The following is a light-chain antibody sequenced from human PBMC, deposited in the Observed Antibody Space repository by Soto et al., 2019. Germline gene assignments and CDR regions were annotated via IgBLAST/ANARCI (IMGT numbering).Light chain of an antibody. CDR3: QQYGSSPWT. CDR1: QSVSSSY. CDR2: GAS. J-gene: IGKJ1*01. Sequence: EIVLTQSPGTPSLSTGERATLSCRASQSVSSSYLAWYQQKPGQAPRLLIYGASSRATGIPDRFSGSGSGTDFTLIIIRLEPEDFAVYYCQQYGSSPWTFGQGTNVAIK. V-gene: IGKV3-20*01.